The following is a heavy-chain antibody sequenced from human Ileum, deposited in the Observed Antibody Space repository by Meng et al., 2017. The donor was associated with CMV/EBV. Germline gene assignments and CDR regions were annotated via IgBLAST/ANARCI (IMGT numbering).Heavy chain of an antibody. CDR1: GGFIYNPNFY. D-gene: IGHD3-10*01. CDR3: TRDLHYYGGNWYLDL. V-gene: IGHV4-39*07. Sequence: QLGESGQGLAGPSESRSLTCKISGGFIYNPNFYWGWIRQSPGKGLEGVATIDAGGTTYYNPLLKSRVAMSIDMYRKQFSLTVSSLNVADTATYYCTRDLHYYGGNWYLDLWGRGTLVTVSS. J-gene: IGHJ2*01. CDR2: IDAGGTT.